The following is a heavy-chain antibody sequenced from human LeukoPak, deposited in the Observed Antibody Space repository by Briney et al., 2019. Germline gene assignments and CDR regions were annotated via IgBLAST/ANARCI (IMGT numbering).Heavy chain of an antibody. CDR3: AKDRRGYCGGGSCYYNFDY. CDR2: ISHDGSNK. D-gene: IGHD2-15*01. Sequence: PGRSLRLSCAASGFTFSTYGMHWVRQAPGKGLEWVAVISHDGSNKYYADSVKGRFTISRDNSKNTLYLQMNSLSAEDTAVYYCAKDRRGYCGGGSCYYNFDYWGQGTLVTVSA. CDR1: GFTFSTYG. J-gene: IGHJ4*02. V-gene: IGHV3-30*18.